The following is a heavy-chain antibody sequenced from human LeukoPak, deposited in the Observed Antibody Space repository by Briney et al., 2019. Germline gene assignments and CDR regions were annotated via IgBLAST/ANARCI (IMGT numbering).Heavy chain of an antibody. J-gene: IGHJ4*02. CDR1: GFTFSSYW. V-gene: IGHV3-7*01. Sequence: PGGSLRLSCAASGFTFSSYWMSWVRQAPGKGLEWVANIKQDGSEKYYVDSVKGRFTISRDNAKNSLYLQMNSLRAEGTAVYYCARDLGYSSGWYDYWGQGTLVTVSS. CDR2: IKQDGSEK. CDR3: ARDLGYSSGWYDY. D-gene: IGHD6-19*01.